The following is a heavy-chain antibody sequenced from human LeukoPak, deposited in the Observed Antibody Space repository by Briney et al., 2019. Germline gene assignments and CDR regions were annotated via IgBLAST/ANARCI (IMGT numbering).Heavy chain of an antibody. D-gene: IGHD3-16*01. CDR2: IYTSGST. J-gene: IGHJ4*02. V-gene: IGHV4-61*02. Sequence: SETLSLTCTVSGGSISSGYYYWSWIRQPAGKGLEWIGRIYTSGSTNYNPSLKSRVTISLDTSKNQFSLKLNSVTAADTAVYYCARDQLGEPTIFLPYWGQGTLVTVSS. CDR1: GGSISSGYYY. CDR3: ARDQLGEPTIFLPY.